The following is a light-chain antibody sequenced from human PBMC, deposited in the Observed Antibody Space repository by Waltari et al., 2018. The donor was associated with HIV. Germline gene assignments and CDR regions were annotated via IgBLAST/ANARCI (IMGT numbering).Light chain of an antibody. CDR3: QAWDSSTRVV. J-gene: IGLJ2*01. V-gene: IGLV3-1*01. Sequence: SYELTQPPSVSVSPGQTASITCSGDKLGDKYACWYQQKPGQSPVLVIYQDSKRPSGIPERFSGFNSGNTATLTISGTQAMDEADYYCQAWDSSTRVVFGGGTKLTVL. CDR2: QDS. CDR1: KLGDKY.